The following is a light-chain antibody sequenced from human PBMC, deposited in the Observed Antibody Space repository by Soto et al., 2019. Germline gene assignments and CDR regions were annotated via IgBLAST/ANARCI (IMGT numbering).Light chain of an antibody. Sequence: EIVMTQSPATLSVSPGERATLSCRASQSVSSNFAWYQQNPGQAPRLLIYGASTRATGIPARFSGSGSGTDFTLTICSLQSEDFAVYYCQQYNNWPPATFGQGTKLEIK. J-gene: IGKJ2*01. V-gene: IGKV3-15*01. CDR3: QQYNNWPPAT. CDR1: QSVSSN. CDR2: GAS.